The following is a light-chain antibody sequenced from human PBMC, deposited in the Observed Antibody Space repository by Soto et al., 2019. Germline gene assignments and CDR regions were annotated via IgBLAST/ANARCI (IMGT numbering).Light chain of an antibody. V-gene: IGKV1-39*01. J-gene: IGKJ5*01. Sequence: DIQITHSPPSLSTSIVDRVTITFRASQRINIYLNWYRQKPGKAPELLIYSASNLQSGVPSRFSGSGSGTDFTLTISGLQSEDFATYYCKQSFSTPNFGQGTRLEIK. CDR3: KQSFSTPN. CDR1: QRINIY. CDR2: SAS.